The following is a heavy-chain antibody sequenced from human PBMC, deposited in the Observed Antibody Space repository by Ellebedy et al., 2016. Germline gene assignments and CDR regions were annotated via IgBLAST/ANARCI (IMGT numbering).Heavy chain of an antibody. Sequence: ASVKVSCXASGYTFTSYDINWVRQATEQGLEWMGWMNPNSGNTGYAQKFQGRVTMTRNTSISTAYMELSSLRSEDTAVYYCARGCYNWNGDWFDPWGQGTLVTVSS. CDR1: GYTFTSYD. CDR2: MNPNSGNT. V-gene: IGHV1-8*01. CDR3: ARGCYNWNGDWFDP. J-gene: IGHJ5*02. D-gene: IGHD1-20*01.